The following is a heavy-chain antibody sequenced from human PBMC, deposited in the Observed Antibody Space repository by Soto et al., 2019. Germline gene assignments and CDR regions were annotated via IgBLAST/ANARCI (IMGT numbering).Heavy chain of an antibody. CDR3: ARERXTDYXGLDV. CDR2: INSDESNP. Sequence: GGSLRLSCAASGFTFHDYWMHWVRQGPGKGLVWVSRINSDESNPNYADSVKGRFTISRDNAKNMLFLQMNSLRAEDTAIYYCARERXTDYXGLDVWGQGTAVTVSS. V-gene: IGHV3-74*01. J-gene: IGHJ6*02. CDR1: GFTFHDYW.